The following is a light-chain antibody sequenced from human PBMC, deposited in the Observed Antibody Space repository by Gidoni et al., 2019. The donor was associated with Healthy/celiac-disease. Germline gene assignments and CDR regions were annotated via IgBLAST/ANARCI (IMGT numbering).Light chain of an antibody. Sequence: DIQMTQSPSSLSASVGDRVTITCRAGQTISTYLNWYQQRPGEAPKLLVYAASSLQRGVPSRFSATESGTDFTLTINGLQPEDFATYYCQQSYSMPRTFGQGTKVEV. CDR1: QTISTY. CDR3: QQSYSMPRT. V-gene: IGKV1-39*01. J-gene: IGKJ1*01. CDR2: AAS.